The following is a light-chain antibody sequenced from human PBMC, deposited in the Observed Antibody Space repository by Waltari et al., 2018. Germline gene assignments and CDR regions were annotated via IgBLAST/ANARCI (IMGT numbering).Light chain of an antibody. CDR1: SSDVGGYNL. Sequence: QSALTQPASVSGSPGRAITIPCPGTSSDVGGYNLVSWYQQHPGKAPKLIIYEGSKRPSGVSNRFSGSKSGNTASLTISGLQAEDEADYYCCSYAGSSTYVFGTGTKVTVL. V-gene: IGLV2-23*01. CDR3: CSYAGSSTYV. CDR2: EGS. J-gene: IGLJ1*01.